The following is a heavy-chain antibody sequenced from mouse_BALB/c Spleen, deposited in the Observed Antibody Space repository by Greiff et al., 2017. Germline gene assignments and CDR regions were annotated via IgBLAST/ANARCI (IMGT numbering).Heavy chain of an antibody. CDR2: ISSGGSYT. D-gene: IGHD1-1*01. CDR1: GFTFSSYA. Sequence: EVKLVESGGGLVKPGGSLKLSCAASGFTFSSYAMSWVRQSPEKRLEWVAEISSGGSYTYYPDTVTGRFTISRDNAKNTLYLEMSSLRSEDTAMYYCARDPSYYGSSHWYFDVWGAGTTVTVSS. J-gene: IGHJ1*01. CDR3: ARDPSYYGSSHWYFDV. V-gene: IGHV5-9-4*01.